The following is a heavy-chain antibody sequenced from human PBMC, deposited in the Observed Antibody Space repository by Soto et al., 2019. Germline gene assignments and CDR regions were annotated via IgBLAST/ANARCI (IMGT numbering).Heavy chain of an antibody. V-gene: IGHV5-51*01. Sequence: GESLKISCKGSGYSFTSYWIGWVRQMPGRGLEWMGIIYPGDSDTRYSPSFQGQVTISVDTSIGTVYLQWSSLKASDTAIYYCARHGNYYDIWGHGTPVTVSS. D-gene: IGHD3-22*01. CDR3: ARHGNYYDI. CDR2: IYPGDSDT. J-gene: IGHJ4*01. CDR1: GYSFTSYW.